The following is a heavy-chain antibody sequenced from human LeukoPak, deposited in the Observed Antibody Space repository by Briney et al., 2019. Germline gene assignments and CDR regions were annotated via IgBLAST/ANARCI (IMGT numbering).Heavy chain of an antibody. CDR2: IYHSGST. Sequence: SETLSLTCVVSGGSISSGGYSWSWIRQPPGKGLEWIGYIYHSGSTYYNPSLKSRVTISVDTSKNQFSLKLSSVTAADTAVYYCARQAYSSNLGWFDPWGQGTLVTVSS. D-gene: IGHD6-13*01. CDR1: GGSISSGGYS. J-gene: IGHJ5*02. CDR3: ARQAYSSNLGWFDP. V-gene: IGHV4-30-2*03.